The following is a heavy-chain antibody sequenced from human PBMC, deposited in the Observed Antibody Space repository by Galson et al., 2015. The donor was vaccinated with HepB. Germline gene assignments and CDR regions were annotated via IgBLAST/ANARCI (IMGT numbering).Heavy chain of an antibody. J-gene: IGHJ6*02. CDR3: ARGPYCSGGSCYYYGMDV. V-gene: IGHV1-8*01. D-gene: IGHD2-15*01. CDR1: GSTFTSYD. Sequence: SVKVSCKASGSTFTSYDINWVRQATGQGLEWMGWMNPNRGNTGYAQKFQGRVTMTRNTSISTAYMELSSLRSEDTAVYYCARGPYCSGGSCYYYGMDVWGHATTVTVSS. CDR2: MNPNRGNT.